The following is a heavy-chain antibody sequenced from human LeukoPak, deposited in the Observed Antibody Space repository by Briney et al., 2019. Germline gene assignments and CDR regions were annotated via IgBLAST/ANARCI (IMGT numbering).Heavy chain of an antibody. D-gene: IGHD3-10*01. CDR1: GDTFTGYY. J-gene: IGHJ3*02. V-gene: IGHV1-2*04. CDR2: INPNSGGT. Sequence: GASVKVSCKASGDTFTGYYMHWVQQTPGQGLEWRGWINPNSGGTNYAQKFQGWVTMTRDTSISTAYMELSRLRSDDTAVYYCASHYGSGLYDAFDIWGQGTMVTVSS. CDR3: ASHYGSGLYDAFDI.